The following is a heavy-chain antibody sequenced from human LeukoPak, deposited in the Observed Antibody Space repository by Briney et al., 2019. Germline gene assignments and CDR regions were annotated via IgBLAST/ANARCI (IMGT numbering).Heavy chain of an antibody. Sequence: SETLSLTCTVPAGSISSSNYYWGWIRQPPGKGLEWIGNIYYSGLTYYNPSLKSRVTISVDTSKNQFSLKLSSVTAADTAVYYCARKENWNYYYFDYWGQGTLVTVSS. CDR2: IYYSGLT. CDR3: ARKENWNYYYFDY. D-gene: IGHD1-7*01. V-gene: IGHV4-39*01. CDR1: AGSISSSNYY. J-gene: IGHJ4*02.